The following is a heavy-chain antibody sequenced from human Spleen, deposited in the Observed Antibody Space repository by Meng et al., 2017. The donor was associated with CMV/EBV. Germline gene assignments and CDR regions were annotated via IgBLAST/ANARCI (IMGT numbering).Heavy chain of an antibody. D-gene: IGHD5-24*01. CDR1: GFTLSSYE. CDR2: ISSNGETI. CDR3: ARYPQWLEAGDS. Sequence: GGSLRLSCAASGFTLSSYEMSWVRQATGKGLEWVSFISSNGETINYVDSVKGRFTISRDNAKNSLYLQMNRLRAEDTAVYYCARYPQWLEAGDSWGQGTLVPVSS. J-gene: IGHJ4*02. V-gene: IGHV3-48*03.